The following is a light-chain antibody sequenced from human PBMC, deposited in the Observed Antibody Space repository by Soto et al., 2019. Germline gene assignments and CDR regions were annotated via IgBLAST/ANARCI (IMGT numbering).Light chain of an antibody. Sequence: QSALTQPSSVSVSHGQSISLSCTGTSSDVGGYNYVFWYQHHPGKAPKLMIFDVSNRPSGVSNRFSRSKSGNAASLTGSGLQPEDEADYYCSSYTTSNTRQIVFGTGTKVTV. V-gene: IGLV2-14*03. CDR1: SSDVGGYNY. CDR3: SSYTTSNTRQIV. CDR2: DVS. J-gene: IGLJ1*01.